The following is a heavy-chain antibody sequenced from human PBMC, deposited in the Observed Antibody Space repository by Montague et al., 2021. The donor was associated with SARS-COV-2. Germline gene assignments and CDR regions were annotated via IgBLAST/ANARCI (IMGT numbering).Heavy chain of an antibody. D-gene: IGHD3-3*01. V-gene: IGHV4-61*01. CDR1: GGSVSSDNYY. CDR3: ARDPWHITIFGVVTRYGMDV. Sequence: SETLSLTCTVSGGSVSSDNYYWSWIRQPQGKELVWNSHNYDSGNNNYNPSLRSRVTIEVDTYKNQLSLKLSSVTDADTAVYYCARDPWHITIFGVVTRYGMDVWGQGTTVTVSS. CDR2: NYDSGNN. J-gene: IGHJ6*02.